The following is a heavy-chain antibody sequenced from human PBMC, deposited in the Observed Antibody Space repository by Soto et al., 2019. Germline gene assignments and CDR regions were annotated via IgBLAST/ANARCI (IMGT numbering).Heavy chain of an antibody. Sequence: VASVKVSCKVSGYTLTELSMHWVRQAPGKGLEWMGGFDPEDGETIYAQKFQGRVTMTEDTSTDTAYMELSSLRSEDTAVYYCATSPKYYYDSSGYLPIDYWGQGTLVTVS. CDR2: FDPEDGET. CDR3: ATSPKYYYDSSGYLPIDY. D-gene: IGHD3-22*01. CDR1: GYTLTELS. V-gene: IGHV1-24*01. J-gene: IGHJ4*02.